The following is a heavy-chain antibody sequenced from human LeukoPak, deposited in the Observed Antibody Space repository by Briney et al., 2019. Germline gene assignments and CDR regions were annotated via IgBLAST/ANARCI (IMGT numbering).Heavy chain of an antibody. Sequence: PSETLSLTCTVSGGSISSYYWSWIRQPLGKGLEWIGYIYYSGSTNYNPSLKSRVTISVDTSKNQFSLKLSSVTAADTAVYYCARARYYYGSGSIGWFDPWGQGTLVTVSS. CDR3: ARARYYYGSGSIGWFDP. J-gene: IGHJ5*02. D-gene: IGHD3-10*01. CDR2: IYYSGST. CDR1: GGSISSYY. V-gene: IGHV4-59*01.